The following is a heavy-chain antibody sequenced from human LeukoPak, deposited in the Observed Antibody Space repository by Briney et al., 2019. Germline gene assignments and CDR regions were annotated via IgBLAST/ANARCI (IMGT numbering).Heavy chain of an antibody. J-gene: IGHJ4*02. CDR2: IHDSGNT. D-gene: IGHD1-26*01. CDR1: GGSISSYY. CDR3: ARDNSGSFIDY. V-gene: IGHV4-59*12. Sequence: SETLSLTCTVSGGSISSYYWSWIRQPPGKGLEWIGYIHDSGNTNSNASLKSRVTISVDKSKKQFSLKLRSVTAADTAVYYCARDNSGSFIDYWGQGTLVTVSS.